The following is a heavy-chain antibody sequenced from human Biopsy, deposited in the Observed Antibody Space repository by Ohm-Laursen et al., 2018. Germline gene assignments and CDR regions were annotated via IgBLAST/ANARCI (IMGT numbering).Heavy chain of an antibody. V-gene: IGHV4-59*13. Sequence: RLSHTPTASRCATSSKSWSRRGQKPGKGRVWTDYDYYNGSNDYNSSLQSRVTISVDTSKTHFSLRLRSVTPADTAIYYCARDRGYYSDRTVPGYFDLWGRGTLVTVSP. D-gene: IGHD3-22*01. CDR1: RCATSSKS. CDR2: DYYNGSN. J-gene: IGHJ2*01. CDR3: ARDRGYYSDRTVPGYFDL.